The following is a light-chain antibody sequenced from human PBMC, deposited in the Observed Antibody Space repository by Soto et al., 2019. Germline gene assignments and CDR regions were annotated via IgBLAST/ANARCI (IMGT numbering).Light chain of an antibody. CDR3: QQRSNWPT. Sequence: EMVLTQSRGSLSLSLGERATLSCRASQSLRTNSLAWYQQKPGQPPRLLIYAASTRATGFPARFSGSGFGTEFTLTISSLQSEDFAVYYCQQRSNWPTFGQGTRLEIK. V-gene: IGKV3-15*01. CDR2: AAS. CDR1: QSLRTN. J-gene: IGKJ5*01.